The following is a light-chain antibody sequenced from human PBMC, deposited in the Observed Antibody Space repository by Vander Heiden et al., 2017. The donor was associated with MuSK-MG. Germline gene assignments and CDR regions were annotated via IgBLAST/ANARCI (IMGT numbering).Light chain of an antibody. CDR3: QYYNNYSPMYT. Sequence: DIQVTQTPSVVSASVGDRVTFTCRASQSNTNWLAWYQQKPGKAPKLLIYKASTLETGVPSRFSGTGSGTEFTLTISSLQPDDFATYYCQYYNNYSPMYTFGQGTKLEIK. V-gene: IGKV1-5*03. CDR2: KAS. J-gene: IGKJ2*01. CDR1: QSNTNW.